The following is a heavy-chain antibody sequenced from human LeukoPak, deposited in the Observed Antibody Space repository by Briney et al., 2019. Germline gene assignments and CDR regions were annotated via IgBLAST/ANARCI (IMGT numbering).Heavy chain of an antibody. D-gene: IGHD3-10*01. CDR1: GFTFSSYA. CDR2: ISGSGGYT. Sequence: GGSLRLSCAVSGFTFSSYAMSWVRQAPGKGLEWVSGISGSGGYTYYADSVKGRFTFSRDNPKNTLYLEMSSLRAEHTAVYYCARMVRGLYIDYWGQGTLVTVSS. CDR3: ARMVRGLYIDY. V-gene: IGHV3-23*01. J-gene: IGHJ4*02.